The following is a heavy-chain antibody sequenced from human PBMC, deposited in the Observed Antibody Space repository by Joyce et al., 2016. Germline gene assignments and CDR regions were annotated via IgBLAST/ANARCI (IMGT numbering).Heavy chain of an antibody. CDR3: VRGISARPGGPNWFDP. J-gene: IGHJ5*02. CDR1: GFSFSGYW. Sequence: EVQLVESGGGLVQPGGSLRLSCAASGFSFSGYWIHWVRQAQGKGLVWDSPINTDGSSTRFADSVKGRFTISRDNAKNTLYLQMNSLRAEDTAVYYCVRGISARPGGPNWFDPWGQGTLVTVSS. V-gene: IGHV3-74*01. D-gene: IGHD6-6*01. CDR2: INTDGSST.